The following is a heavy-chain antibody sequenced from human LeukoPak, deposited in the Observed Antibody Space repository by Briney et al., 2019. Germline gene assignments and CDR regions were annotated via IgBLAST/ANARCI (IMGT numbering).Heavy chain of an antibody. CDR2: IYYSGST. CDR1: GGSISSYY. V-gene: IGHV4-59*01. CDR3: ARLSERVVVVAATATSNWFDP. D-gene: IGHD2-15*01. Sequence: SETLSLTCTVSGGSISSYYWSWIRQPPGKGLEWIAYIYYSGSTNYNPSLKSRVTISVDTSKNQFSLKLSSVTAADTAVYYCARLSERVVVVAATATSNWFDPWGQGTLVTVSS. J-gene: IGHJ5*02.